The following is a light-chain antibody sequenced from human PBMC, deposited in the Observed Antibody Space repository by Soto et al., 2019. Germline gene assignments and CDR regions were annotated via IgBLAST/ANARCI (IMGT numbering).Light chain of an antibody. V-gene: IGKV3-11*01. Sequence: EIVLTQSPATLSVCPGARATLSCRASQSINNYLAWYQQKPGQAPRLLIYDASNRATGIPVRFSGSGSGTDFTLTIGGLESEDSALYYCQQRSNWPLTFGGGTKVDIK. CDR2: DAS. CDR3: QQRSNWPLT. CDR1: QSINNY. J-gene: IGKJ4*01.